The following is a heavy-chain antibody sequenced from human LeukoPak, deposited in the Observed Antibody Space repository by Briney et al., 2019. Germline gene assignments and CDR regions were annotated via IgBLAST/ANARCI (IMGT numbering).Heavy chain of an antibody. CDR3: TSILGDFWSAPSDAFDI. V-gene: IGHV3-15*01. CDR2: IKSKTDGGTT. D-gene: IGHD3-3*01. Sequence: PGGSLRLSCAASGFTVSSNYMSWVRQAPGKGLEWVGRIKSKTDGGTTDYAAPVKGRFTISRDDSKNTLYLQMNSLKTEDTAVYYCTSILGDFWSAPSDAFDIWGQGTMVTVSS. CDR1: GFTVSSNY. J-gene: IGHJ3*02.